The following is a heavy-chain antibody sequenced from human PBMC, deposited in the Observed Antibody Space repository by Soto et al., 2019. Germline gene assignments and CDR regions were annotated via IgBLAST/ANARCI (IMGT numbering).Heavy chain of an antibody. Sequence: GASVKVSCKASGGTFSSYAISWVRQAPGQGLEWMGGIIPIFGTANYAQKFQGRVTITADESTSTAYMELSSLRSEDTAVYYCARVRKIQLWLRGYYYYGMDVWGQGTTVTVSS. CDR3: ARVRKIQLWLRGYYYYGMDV. CDR1: GGTFSSYA. V-gene: IGHV1-69*13. J-gene: IGHJ6*02. CDR2: IIPIFGTA. D-gene: IGHD5-18*01.